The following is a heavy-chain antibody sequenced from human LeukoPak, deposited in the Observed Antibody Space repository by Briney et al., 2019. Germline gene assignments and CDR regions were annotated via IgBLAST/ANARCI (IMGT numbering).Heavy chain of an antibody. Sequence: ASVKVSCKASGYTFTSYGFSWVRQAPGQGLEWMGWISGYNGNIKYAQKFQGRVSMTTDTSTSTAYMELRSLRSEDTAVYYCASNYYDSSGYPPGFDYWGQGTLVTVSS. CDR3: ASNYYDSSGYPPGFDY. D-gene: IGHD3-22*01. V-gene: IGHV1-18*01. CDR1: GYTFTSYG. J-gene: IGHJ4*02. CDR2: ISGYNGNI.